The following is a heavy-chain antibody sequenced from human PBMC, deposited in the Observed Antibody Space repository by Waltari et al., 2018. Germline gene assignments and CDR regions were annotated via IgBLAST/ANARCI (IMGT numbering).Heavy chain of an antibody. CDR2: SNSDGSDT. J-gene: IGHJ2*01. CDR1: GFTFNTYW. CDR3: AKKATPHAPFGYFDL. Sequence: EEQLVESGGGLIQPGESLSVSCAVSGFTFNTYWMHWVLQSPGKGLVWVARSNSDGSDTSYADFVKGRFTISRDNAKNTVYRQMKSLRAEDTAVYFCAKKATPHAPFGYFDLWGRGTLVTVSS. V-gene: IGHV3-74*01.